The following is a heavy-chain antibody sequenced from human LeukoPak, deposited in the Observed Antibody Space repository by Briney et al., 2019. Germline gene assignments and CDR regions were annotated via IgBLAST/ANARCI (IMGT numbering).Heavy chain of an antibody. CDR2: INAGNGNT. CDR1: GYTFTSYA. Sequence: VASVKVSCKASGYTFTSYAMHWVRQAPGQRLEWMGWINAGNGNTKYSQKFQGRVTITRDTSASTAYMELSSLRSEDTAVYYCARDWGISRAFDIWGQGTMVTVSS. CDR3: ARDWGISRAFDI. V-gene: IGHV1-3*01. J-gene: IGHJ3*02. D-gene: IGHD3-16*01.